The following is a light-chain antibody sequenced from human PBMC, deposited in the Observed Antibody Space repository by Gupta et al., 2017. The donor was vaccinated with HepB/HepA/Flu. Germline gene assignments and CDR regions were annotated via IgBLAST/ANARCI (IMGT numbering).Light chain of an antibody. V-gene: IGKV3-20*01. CDR1: QSVTRTY. Sequence: EVVLTQSPGTLSLSPGERATLSCRASQSVTRTYLGWYQQKPGQAPRLLIYGTSSRATGIPDRFSGSGSGTDFTLNISRLEPEDFAVYYCQQECSSPLTFGHGTKVEIK. CDR3: QQECSSPLT. CDR2: GTS. J-gene: IGKJ3*01.